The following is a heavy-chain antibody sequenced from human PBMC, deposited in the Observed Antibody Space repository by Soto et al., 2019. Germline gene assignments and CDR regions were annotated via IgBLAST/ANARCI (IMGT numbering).Heavy chain of an antibody. J-gene: IGHJ5*02. CDR3: AKVPDYHLNWFDP. D-gene: IGHD3-10*01. CDR1: GFTFSNSA. V-gene: IGHV3-30*18. Sequence: GGSLRLSCAASGFTFSNSAMVWVRQAPGKGLEWVALISYDGSYRYYADSVKGRFTISRDNSKNILYLQMNSLRADDTAVYYCAKVPDYHLNWFDPWGQGTRVTAS. CDR2: ISYDGSYR.